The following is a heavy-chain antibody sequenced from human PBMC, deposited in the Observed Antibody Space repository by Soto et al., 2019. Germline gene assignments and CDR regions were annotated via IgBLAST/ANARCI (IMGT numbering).Heavy chain of an antibody. J-gene: IGHJ3*02. CDR2: ISSSTTTI. Sequence: GGSLRLSCAAYGFTFSTSSMSWVRQAPGKGLEWLAYISSSTTTIHYTDSVKGRFTISRDNVENSLYLQMNSLRAEDTAIYYCVRSFDIWGQGTMVTVSS. CDR3: VRSFDI. V-gene: IGHV3-48*01. CDR1: GFTFSTSS.